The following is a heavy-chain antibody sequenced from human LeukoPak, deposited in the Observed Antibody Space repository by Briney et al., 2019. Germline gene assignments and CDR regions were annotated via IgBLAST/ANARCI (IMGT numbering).Heavy chain of an antibody. V-gene: IGHV4-61*02. J-gene: IGHJ4*02. CDR3: ARVTLDYDYVWGSYRYPGNFVY. CDR1: GGSISSGTYF. CDR2: IYTSGST. Sequence: SQTLSLTCTVSGGSISSGTYFWTWIRQPAGKGLEWIGRIYTSGSTNYNPSLKSRVTISVDTSKNQFSLKLSSVTAADTAVYYCARVTLDYDYVWGSYRYPGNFVYWGQGTLVTVSS. D-gene: IGHD3-16*02.